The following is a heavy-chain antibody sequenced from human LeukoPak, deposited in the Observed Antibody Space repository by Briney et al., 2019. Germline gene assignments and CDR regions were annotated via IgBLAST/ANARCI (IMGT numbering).Heavy chain of an antibody. CDR3: ARVGSSGWYYYGMDV. J-gene: IGHJ6*02. Sequence: SETLSLTCTVSGGSISSYYWSWIRQPPGKGLEWIGYIYYSGSTNYNPSLKSRVTISVDTSKNQFSLKLSSMTAADTAVYYCARVGSSGWYYYGMDVWGQGTTVTVSS. CDR1: GGSISSYY. CDR2: IYYSGST. V-gene: IGHV4-59*01. D-gene: IGHD6-19*01.